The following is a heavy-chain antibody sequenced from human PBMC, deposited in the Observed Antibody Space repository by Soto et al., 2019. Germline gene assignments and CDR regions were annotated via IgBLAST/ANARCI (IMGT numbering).Heavy chain of an antibody. CDR2: IYYSGST. CDR1: GGSISSGGYY. Sequence: PSETLSLTCTVSGGSISSGGYYWSWIRQHPGKGLEWLGYIYYSGSTYYNPSLKSRVTISVDTSKNQFSLKLSSVTAADTAVYYCARSGLIAAEIHYYYYGMDVWGQGTTVTVSS. D-gene: IGHD6-6*01. J-gene: IGHJ6*02. CDR3: ARSGLIAAEIHYYYYGMDV. V-gene: IGHV4-31*03.